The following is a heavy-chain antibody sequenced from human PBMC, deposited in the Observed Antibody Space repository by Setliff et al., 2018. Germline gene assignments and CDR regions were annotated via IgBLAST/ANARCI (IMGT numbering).Heavy chain of an antibody. D-gene: IGHD6-19*01. V-gene: IGHV5-51*01. Sequence: GESLKISCQSSGYIFITYWIGWVRQMPGKGLEWMGIIYPGDSETRYSPSFQGQVTISADKSIGTAFLQWRSLKASDTAMYYCARQIGSSLSHFYYYMDVWGKGTTVTVSS. CDR3: ARQIGSSLSHFYYYMDV. J-gene: IGHJ6*03. CDR1: GYIFITYW. CDR2: IYPGDSET.